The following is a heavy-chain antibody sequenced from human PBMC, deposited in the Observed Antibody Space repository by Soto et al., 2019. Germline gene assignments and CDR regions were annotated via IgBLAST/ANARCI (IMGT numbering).Heavy chain of an antibody. CDR3: GGVAARRGGFDY. J-gene: IGHJ4*02. CDR2: IWYDGSNK. Sequence: QVQLVESGGGVVQPGRSLRLSCAASGFTFSSYGMHWVRQAPGKGLEWVAVIWYDGSNKYYADSVKGRFTISRDNSKNTLYLQMNSLRAEDTAVYYCGGVAARRGGFDYWGQETLVTVSS. CDR1: GFTFSSYG. V-gene: IGHV3-33*01. D-gene: IGHD6-6*01.